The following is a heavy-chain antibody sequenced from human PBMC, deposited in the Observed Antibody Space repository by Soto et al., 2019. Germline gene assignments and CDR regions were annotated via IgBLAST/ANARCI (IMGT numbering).Heavy chain of an antibody. CDR3: ARRRTDYYDSSGLPGPKAGNWFDP. Sequence: SKTLSLTCTVSGGSISSSSYYWGWIRQPPGKGLEWIGSIYYSGSTYYNPSLKSRVTISVDTSKNQFSLKLSSVTAADTAVYYCARRRTDYYDSSGLPGPKAGNWFDPWGQGTLVTVSS. CDR1: GGSISSSSYY. CDR2: IYYSGST. J-gene: IGHJ5*02. V-gene: IGHV4-39*01. D-gene: IGHD3-22*01.